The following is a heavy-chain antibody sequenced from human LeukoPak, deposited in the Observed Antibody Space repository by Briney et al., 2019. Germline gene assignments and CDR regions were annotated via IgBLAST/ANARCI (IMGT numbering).Heavy chain of an antibody. V-gene: IGHV4-4*07. D-gene: IGHD4-23*01. CDR3: ARDGDNSNGYYYYMDV. CDR1: GGFTRNYY. J-gene: IGHJ6*03. Sequence: SEPLSLTCTVSGGFTRNYYWSWLRQPAGKGLEGIGRMSTSGSTNYTPSLKSRVTMSVDTAKNQCSLNLSSVTAADTAVYYVARDGDNSNGYYYYMDVWGKGTTVTISS. CDR2: MSTSGST.